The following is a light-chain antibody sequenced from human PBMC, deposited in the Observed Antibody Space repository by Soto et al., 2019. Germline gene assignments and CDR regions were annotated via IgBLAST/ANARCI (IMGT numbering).Light chain of an antibody. V-gene: IGKV1-27*01. Sequence: DIQMTQSPSSLSASVGDRVTITCRASQGVSNYLAWYQQKPGKVPRLLIYAASTLQSGVPSRFSGSGSGTDFTLTISSLQPEDVATYYCQKYNSAPPNTFGGGTKVEIK. CDR2: AAS. J-gene: IGKJ4*01. CDR3: QKYNSAPPNT. CDR1: QGVSNY.